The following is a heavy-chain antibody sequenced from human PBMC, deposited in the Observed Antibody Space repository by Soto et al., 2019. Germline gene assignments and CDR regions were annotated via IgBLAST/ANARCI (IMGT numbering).Heavy chain of an antibody. Sequence: GGSLRLSCAASGFTVSSNYMSWVRQAPGKGLEWVSVIYSGGSTYYADSVKGRFTISRDNSKNTLYLQMNSPRAEDTAVYYCASGLAMIVVSAFDIWGQGTMVTVSS. CDR1: GFTVSSNY. CDR3: ASGLAMIVVSAFDI. CDR2: IYSGGST. D-gene: IGHD3-22*01. V-gene: IGHV3-53*01. J-gene: IGHJ3*02.